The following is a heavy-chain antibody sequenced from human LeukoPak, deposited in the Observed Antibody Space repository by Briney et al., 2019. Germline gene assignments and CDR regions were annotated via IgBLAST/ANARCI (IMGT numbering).Heavy chain of an antibody. V-gene: IGHV4-39*01. J-gene: IGHJ4*02. Sequence: SETLSLTCTVSGGSISSSSYYWGWIRQPPGKGLEWIGSIYYSGSTYYNPSLKSRLTISVDTSKNQFSLKLSSVTAADTAVYYCARRGPMVVTPGDYFDYWGQGTLVTVSS. CDR1: GGSISSSSYY. D-gene: IGHD4-23*01. CDR2: IYYSGST. CDR3: ARRGPMVVTPGDYFDY.